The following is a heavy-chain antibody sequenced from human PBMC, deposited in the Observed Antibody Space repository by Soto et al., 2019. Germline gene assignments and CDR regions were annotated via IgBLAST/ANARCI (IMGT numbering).Heavy chain of an antibody. Sequence: PSETLSLTCAVYGGSFSGYYWSWIRQPPGKGLEWIGEINHSGSTNYNPSLKSRVTISVDTSKNQFSLKLSSVTAADTAVYYCAIGLSIMITFGGVIVPSFDYWGQGTLVTVSS. J-gene: IGHJ4*02. V-gene: IGHV4-34*01. CDR2: INHSGST. CDR3: AIGLSIMITFGGVIVPSFDY. CDR1: GGSFSGYY. D-gene: IGHD3-16*02.